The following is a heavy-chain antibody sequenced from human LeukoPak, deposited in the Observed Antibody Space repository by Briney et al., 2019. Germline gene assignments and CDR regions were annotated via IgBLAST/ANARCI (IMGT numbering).Heavy chain of an antibody. V-gene: IGHV4-61*02. CDR1: GGSISSGSYY. CDR3: ARAPAAAGTGDYFDY. J-gene: IGHJ4*02. Sequence: SQTLSLTCTVSGGSISSGSYYWSWIRQPAGKGLERIGRIYTSGSTNYNPSLKSRVTISVDTSKNQFSLKLSSVTAADTAVYYCARAPAAAGTGDYFDYWGQGTLVTVSS. D-gene: IGHD6-13*01. CDR2: IYTSGST.